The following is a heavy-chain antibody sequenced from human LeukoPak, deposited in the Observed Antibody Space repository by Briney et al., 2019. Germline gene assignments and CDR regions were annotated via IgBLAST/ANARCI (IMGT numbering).Heavy chain of an antibody. Sequence: GGSLRLSCAASGFTFSSYSMNWVRQAPGKGLEWVSSISSSSSYIYYADSVKGRFTISRDNAKNSLYLEMNSLRAEDMAVYYCVRGGYCSSAICYWYNAFDMWGQGTMVTVSS. J-gene: IGHJ3*02. CDR2: ISSSSSYI. D-gene: IGHD2-2*01. CDR1: GFTFSSYS. CDR3: VRGGYCSSAICYWYNAFDM. V-gene: IGHV3-21*01.